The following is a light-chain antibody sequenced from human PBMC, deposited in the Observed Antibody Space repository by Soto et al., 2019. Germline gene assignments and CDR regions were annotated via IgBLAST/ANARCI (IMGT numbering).Light chain of an antibody. Sequence: QSVLTQPPSVSGAPGQRVTISCTGSSSNIGAGYDVHWYQQLPGTAPKLLIYGNSNRPSGVPDRFSGSKSGTSASLAITGLQAEDGADYSCQSYDSSLSGGVFGGGTKLT. CDR3: QSYDSSLSGGV. J-gene: IGLJ3*02. CDR1: SSNIGAGYD. V-gene: IGLV1-40*01. CDR2: GNS.